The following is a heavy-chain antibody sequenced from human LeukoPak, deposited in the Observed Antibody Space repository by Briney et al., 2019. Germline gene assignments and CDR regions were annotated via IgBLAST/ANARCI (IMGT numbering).Heavy chain of an antibody. CDR2: IKQDGSGK. V-gene: IGHV3-7*01. J-gene: IGHJ6*03. CDR1: GFTFSNYW. Sequence: GGSLRLSCAASGFTFSNYWLTWVRQAPGKGLEWVANIKQDGSGKHYVDSVKGRFTISRDNDKRSLYLQMNSLRAEDTAVFYCARGVDYHYYYYMDFWGKGTPVTVSS. CDR3: ARGVDYHYYYYMDF.